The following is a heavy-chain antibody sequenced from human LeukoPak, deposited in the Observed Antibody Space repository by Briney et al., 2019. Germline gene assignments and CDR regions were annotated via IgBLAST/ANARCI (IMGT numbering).Heavy chain of an antibody. J-gene: IGHJ5*02. V-gene: IGHV3-73*01. CDR3: TRDSGTYNWLDP. Sequence: PGGSLRLSCAASGFTLSDSAIHWVRQASGKGLEWIGLMEKELNGYATAYAASVRGRFTTSRDDSQNTAYLQMDSLKTEDTALYYCTRDSGTYNWLDPWGQGTLVTVSS. CDR2: MEKELNGYAT. D-gene: IGHD1-26*01. CDR1: GFTLSDSA.